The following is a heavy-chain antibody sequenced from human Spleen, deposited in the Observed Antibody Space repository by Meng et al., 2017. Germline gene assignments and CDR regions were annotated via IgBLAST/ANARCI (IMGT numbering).Heavy chain of an antibody. J-gene: IGHJ4*02. V-gene: IGHV3-30*03. CDR3: TRDFGGNSDY. CDR2: ISYDGSNK. CDR1: GFTVSSNY. D-gene: IGHD4-23*01. Sequence: GGSLRLSCAASGFTVSSNYMSWVRQAPGKGLEWVAVISYDGSNKYYADSVKGRFTISRDSTKNTLYLQMNRLRVEDTAVYYCTRDFGGNSDYWGQGTLVTVSS.